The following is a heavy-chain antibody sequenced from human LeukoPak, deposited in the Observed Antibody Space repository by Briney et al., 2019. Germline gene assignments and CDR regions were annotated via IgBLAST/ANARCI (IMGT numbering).Heavy chain of an antibody. CDR3: ARTTNYYYYYGMDV. D-gene: IGHD1-14*01. CDR1: GFTFSSYS. CDR2: ISSSGSTI. Sequence: GGSLRLSCAASGFTFSSYSMNWVRQAPGKGLEWVSYISSSGSTIYYADSVKGRFTISRDNAKNSLYLQMNSLRAEDTAVYYCARTTNYYYYYGMDVWGQGTTVTVSS. J-gene: IGHJ6*02. V-gene: IGHV3-48*04.